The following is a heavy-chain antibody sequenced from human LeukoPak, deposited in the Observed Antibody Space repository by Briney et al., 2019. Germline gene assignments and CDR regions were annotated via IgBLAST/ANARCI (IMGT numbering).Heavy chain of an antibody. V-gene: IGHV4-30-4*08. CDR3: ARAIADTAMVYFDY. D-gene: IGHD5-18*01. CDR2: IYYSGSA. CDR1: GGSISSGDYY. J-gene: IGHJ4*02. Sequence: SETLSLTCTVSGGSISSGDYYWSWIRQPPGKGLEWIGYIYYSGSAYYNPSLKSRVTISVDTSKNQFSLKLSSVTAADTAVYYCARAIADTAMVYFDYWGQGTLVTVSS.